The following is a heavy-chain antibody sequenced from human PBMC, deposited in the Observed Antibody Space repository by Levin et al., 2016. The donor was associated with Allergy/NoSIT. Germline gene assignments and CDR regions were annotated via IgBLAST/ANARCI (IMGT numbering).Heavy chain of an antibody. J-gene: IGHJ3*02. V-gene: IGHV1-3*01. Sequence: WVRQAPGQRLEWMGWINAGNGNTKYSQKFQGRVTITRDTSASTAYMELSSLRSEDTAVYYCARPTRICSSTSCYLDDAFDIWGQGTMVTVSS. D-gene: IGHD2-2*01. CDR2: INAGNGNT. CDR3: ARPTRICSSTSCYLDDAFDI.